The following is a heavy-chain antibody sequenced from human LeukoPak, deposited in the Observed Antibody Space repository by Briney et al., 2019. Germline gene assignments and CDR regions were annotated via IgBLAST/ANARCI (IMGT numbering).Heavy chain of an antibody. D-gene: IGHD2-8*01. CDR3: ARDRGYCPNGVCYIRYYFDY. CDR1: GFTFSNYW. Sequence: GGSLRLSCEASGFTFSNYWMHWVRHAPGKGLVWVSRINTDGSNTAYADSVKGRFTISRDTAKNTLSLQMDSLRAEDTAMYFCARDRGYCPNGVCYIRYYFDYWGQGTLVTVSS. CDR2: INTDGSNT. J-gene: IGHJ4*02. V-gene: IGHV3-74*01.